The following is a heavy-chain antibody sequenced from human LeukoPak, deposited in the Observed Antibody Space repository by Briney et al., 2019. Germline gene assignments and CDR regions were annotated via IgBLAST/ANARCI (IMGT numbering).Heavy chain of an antibody. Sequence: SVKVSCKASGYTFTCYYMHWVRQAPGQGLEWMGWINPNSGGTNYAQKFQGRVTMTRDTSISTAYMELSRLRSDDTAVYYCARDYYYDSSGYRSYWFDPWGQGTLVTVSS. V-gene: IGHV1-2*02. J-gene: IGHJ5*02. D-gene: IGHD3-22*01. CDR3: ARDYYYDSSGYRSYWFDP. CDR2: INPNSGGT. CDR1: GYTFTCYY.